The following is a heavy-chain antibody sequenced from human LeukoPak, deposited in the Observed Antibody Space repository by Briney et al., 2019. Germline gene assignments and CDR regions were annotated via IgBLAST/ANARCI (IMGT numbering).Heavy chain of an antibody. CDR2: ISAYNGNT. D-gene: IGHD3-22*01. J-gene: IGHJ6*03. V-gene: IGHV1-18*01. Sequence: ASVKVSCKASGYTFTSYGISWVRQAPGQGLEWMGWISAYNGNTNYAQKLQGRVTMTTDTSTSTAYMELRSLRSDDTAVYYCARSPTYYYDSSGYPSYMDVWGKGTTVTVSS. CDR1: GYTFTSYG. CDR3: ARSPTYYYDSSGYPSYMDV.